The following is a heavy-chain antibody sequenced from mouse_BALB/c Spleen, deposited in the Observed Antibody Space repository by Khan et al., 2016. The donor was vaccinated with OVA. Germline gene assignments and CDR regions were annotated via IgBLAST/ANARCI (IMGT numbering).Heavy chain of an antibody. CDR1: GYTFTDYG. J-gene: IGHJ3*01. V-gene: IGHV9-3-1*01. CDR2: INTYIGEP. CDR3: SRSLTWFAY. Sequence: QIQLVQSGPELKKPGETVKISCKTSGYTFTDYGMNWVKQAPGKGLKWMGYINTYIGEPTYADDFKGRFAFSLETSASTAYLQINNLKNEDTATYFCSRSLTWFAYWGQATLVTVSA.